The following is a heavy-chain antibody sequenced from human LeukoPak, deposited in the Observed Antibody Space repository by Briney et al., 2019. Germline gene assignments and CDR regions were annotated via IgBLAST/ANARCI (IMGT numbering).Heavy chain of an antibody. D-gene: IGHD6-19*01. V-gene: IGHV3-7*03. CDR2: IKQDGSEK. CDR3: ARFGAVAGIDY. Sequence: QSGGSLRLSCAASGFTFSGYWMSWVRQAPGKGLEWVANIKQDGSEKYYVDSVKGRFTISRDNAKNSLYLQMNSLRAEDTAIYYCARFGAVAGIDYWGQGTLVTVSS. CDR1: GFTFSGYW. J-gene: IGHJ4*02.